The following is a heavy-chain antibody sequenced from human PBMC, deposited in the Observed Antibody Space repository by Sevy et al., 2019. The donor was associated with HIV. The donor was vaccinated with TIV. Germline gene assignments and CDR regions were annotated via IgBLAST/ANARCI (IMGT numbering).Heavy chain of an antibody. D-gene: IGHD2-15*01. CDR2: VGTVGDT. Sequence: EGSLRLSCAASGFSFSDYDMHWVRQSIGKEKSLEWVAAVGTVGDTYYSASVKGRFTISRDNATNSLFLQMNSLRLGDTATFYGAIGSPSESQILLGSSNADTWYFDLWGRGTLVTVSS. CDR1: GFSFSDYD. J-gene: IGHJ2*01. V-gene: IGHV3-13*01. CDR3: AIGSPSESQILLGSSNADTWYFDL.